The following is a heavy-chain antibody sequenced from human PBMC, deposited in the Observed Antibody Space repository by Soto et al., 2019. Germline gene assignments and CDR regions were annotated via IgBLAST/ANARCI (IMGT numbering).Heavy chain of an antibody. CDR1: GGSISSGGYY. CDR3: ARGTSTNYCSSTSCYWFDP. Sequence: SETLSLTCTVSGGSISSGGYYWGWIRQHPGKGLEWIGYIYYSGSTYYNPSLKSRVTISVDTSKNQFSLKLSSVTAADTAVYYCARGTSTNYCSSTSCYWFDPWGQGTLVTVSS. J-gene: IGHJ5*02. CDR2: IYYSGST. D-gene: IGHD2-2*01. V-gene: IGHV4-31*03.